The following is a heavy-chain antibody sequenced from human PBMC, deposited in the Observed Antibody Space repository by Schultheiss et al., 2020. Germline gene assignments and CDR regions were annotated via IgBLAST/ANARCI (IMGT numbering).Heavy chain of an antibody. V-gene: IGHV1-2*02. Sequence: ASVKVSCKASGGTFSSYAISWVRQAPGQGLEWMGWINPNSGGTNYAQKFQGRVTMTRDTSISTAYMELSRLSSDDTAVYYCARRRDAFDIWGQGTMVTVSS. J-gene: IGHJ3*02. CDR2: INPNSGGT. CDR1: GGTFSSYA. CDR3: ARRRDAFDI.